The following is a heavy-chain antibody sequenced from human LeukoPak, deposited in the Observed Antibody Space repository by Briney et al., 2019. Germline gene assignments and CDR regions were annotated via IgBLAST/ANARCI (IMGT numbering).Heavy chain of an antibody. V-gene: IGHV4-31*03. J-gene: IGHJ3*02. Sequence: SETLSLTCTVSGGSISSGGYYWSWIRQHPGKGLEWIGYIYYSGSTYYNPSLKSRATISVDTSKNQFSLKLSSVTAADTAVYYCARELVLRQDFGRAFDIWGQGTMVTVSS. D-gene: IGHD3-3*01. CDR2: IYYSGST. CDR1: GGSISSGGYY. CDR3: ARELVLRQDFGRAFDI.